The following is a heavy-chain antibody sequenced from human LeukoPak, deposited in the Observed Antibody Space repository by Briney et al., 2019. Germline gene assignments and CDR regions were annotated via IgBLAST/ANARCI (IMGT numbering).Heavy chain of an antibody. CDR2: INHSGST. J-gene: IGHJ4*02. Sequence: SETLSLTCAVYGGSFSGYYWSWIRQPPGKGLEWIGEINHSGSTNYNPSLKSRVTISVDTSKNQFSLKLSSVTAADTAVYCCARSAIDSSDFYYFDYWGQGALVTVSS. CDR1: GGSFSGYY. D-gene: IGHD3-22*01. CDR3: ARSAIDSSDFYYFDY. V-gene: IGHV4-34*01.